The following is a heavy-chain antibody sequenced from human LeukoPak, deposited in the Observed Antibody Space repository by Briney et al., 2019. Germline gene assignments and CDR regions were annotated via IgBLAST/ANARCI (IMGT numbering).Heavy chain of an antibody. CDR1: GGSISSGGYS. Sequence: PSQTLSLTCAVSGGSISSGGYSWSWIRQPPGKGLEWIGRIYTSGSTNYNPSLKSRVTISVDTSKNQFSLKLNSVTAADTAVYYCARDYYGHYYMDVWGKGTTVTISS. CDR2: IYTSGST. D-gene: IGHD3-10*01. CDR3: ARDYYGHYYMDV. J-gene: IGHJ6*03. V-gene: IGHV4-61*02.